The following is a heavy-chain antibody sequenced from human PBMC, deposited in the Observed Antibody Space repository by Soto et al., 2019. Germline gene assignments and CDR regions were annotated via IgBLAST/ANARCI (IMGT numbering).Heavy chain of an antibody. D-gene: IGHD3-10*01. CDR2: ISPMFGAA. Sequence: QVQLVQSGAEMKKPGSSVKVSCQSSGGTFNTYAMNWVRQAPGQGAEWMGDISPMFGAANYAPKFQGRVIITADESTGTSYMQLSSLTSEDTALYFCAREVQVHTPAFVYWGQGTLVTVSS. CDR1: GGTFNTYA. J-gene: IGHJ4*02. CDR3: AREVQVHTPAFVY. V-gene: IGHV1-69*19.